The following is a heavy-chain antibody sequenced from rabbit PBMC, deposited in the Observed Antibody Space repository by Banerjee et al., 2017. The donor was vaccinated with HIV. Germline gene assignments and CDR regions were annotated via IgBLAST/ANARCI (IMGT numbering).Heavy chain of an antibody. V-gene: IGHV1S45*01. D-gene: IGHD4-2*01. CDR3: ASDSGGIYYNL. CDR2: IGAGSSGTT. CDR1: GFTLSSYW. J-gene: IGHJ4*01. Sequence: QEQLVESGGGLVKPGGTLTLTCKASGFTLSSYWMWWVRQAPGKGLEWIACIGAGSSGTTYYASWAKGRFTISKTSSTTVTLQMTSLTAADTATYFCASDSGGIYYNLWGPGTLVTVS.